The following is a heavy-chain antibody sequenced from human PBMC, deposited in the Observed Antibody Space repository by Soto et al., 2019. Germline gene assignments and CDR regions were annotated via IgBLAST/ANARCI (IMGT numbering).Heavy chain of an antibody. CDR1: GGTFSSYA. CDR2: IIPIFGTA. CDR3: ARDQGYSYGHGPYYYYYYGMDV. J-gene: IGHJ6*02. V-gene: IGHV1-69*13. D-gene: IGHD5-18*01. Sequence: SVKVSCKASGGTFSSYAISWVRQAPGQGPEWMGGIIPIFGTANYAQKFQGRVTITADESTSTAYMELSSLRSEDTAVYYCARDQGYSYGHGPYYYYYYGMDVWGQGTTVTVSS.